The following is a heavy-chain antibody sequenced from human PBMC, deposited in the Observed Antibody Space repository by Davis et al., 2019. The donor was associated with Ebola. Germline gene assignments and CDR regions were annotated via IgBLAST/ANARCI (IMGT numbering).Heavy chain of an antibody. CDR3: ARYSSGWYANWFDP. Sequence: ASVKVSCKASGYTFTSYGISWVRQAPGQGLEWMGWISAYNGNTNYAQKLQGRVTMTTDTSTSTAYMELRSLRSDDTAVYYCARYSSGWYANWFDPWGQGTLVTVSS. J-gene: IGHJ5*02. CDR2: ISAYNGNT. D-gene: IGHD6-19*01. CDR1: GYTFTSYG. V-gene: IGHV1-18*04.